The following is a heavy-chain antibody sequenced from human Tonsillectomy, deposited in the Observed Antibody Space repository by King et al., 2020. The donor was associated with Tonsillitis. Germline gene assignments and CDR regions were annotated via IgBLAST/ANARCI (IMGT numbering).Heavy chain of an antibody. CDR2: IYSGGST. J-gene: IGHJ4*02. D-gene: IGHD1-26*01. CDR3: ARDLMGATAGFDY. Sequence: QLVQSGGGLIQPGGSLRLSCAASGFTVSSNYMTWVRQAPGKGLEWVSVIYSGGSTFYAASVKGRFPISRDNSTNTLYLQMNSLRAEDTAVYYCARDLMGATAGFDYWGQGTLVTVSS. V-gene: IGHV3-53*01. CDR1: GFTVSSNY.